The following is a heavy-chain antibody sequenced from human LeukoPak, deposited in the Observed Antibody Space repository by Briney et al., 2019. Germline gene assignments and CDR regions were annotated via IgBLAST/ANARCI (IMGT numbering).Heavy chain of an antibody. CDR1: GFTLSSYS. CDR3: ARDDRNDYLDY. V-gene: IGHV3-48*01. Sequence: GGSLRLSCAASGFTLSSYSMNWVRQAPGKGLEWVSYISSSSSTIYYADSVKGRFTISRDNSKNTLYLQMNSLRAEDAAVYYCARDDRNDYLDYWGQGTLVTVSS. CDR2: ISSSSSTI. J-gene: IGHJ4*02.